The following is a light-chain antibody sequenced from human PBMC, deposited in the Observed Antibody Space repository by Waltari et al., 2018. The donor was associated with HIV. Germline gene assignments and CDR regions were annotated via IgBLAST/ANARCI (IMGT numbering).Light chain of an antibody. V-gene: IGKV3-11*01. CDR2: DTS. J-gene: IGKJ4*01. CDR1: QSRASY. CDR3: LQRTTWLLG. Sequence: EIVLTQSPATLSLSPGGRATLSCRASQSRASYFAWYQQKPGQAPRLLIYDTSKRATGIPARFSGTGSGTDFTLTISSLEPEDFAVYYCLQRTTWLLGFGGGTKVEIK.